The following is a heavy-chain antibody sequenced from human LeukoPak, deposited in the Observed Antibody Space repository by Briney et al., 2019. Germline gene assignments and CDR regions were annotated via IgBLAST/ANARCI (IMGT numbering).Heavy chain of an antibody. Sequence: ASVKVSCKASGYTFTSYGISWVRQAPGQGLEWMGWISAYNGNTNYAQKLQGRVTMTTDTSTSTAYMELRSLRSDDTAVYYCARTYYDSSAPPYAYWGQGTLVTVSS. CDR1: GYTFTSYG. CDR2: ISAYNGNT. CDR3: ARTYYDSSAPPYAY. V-gene: IGHV1-18*01. D-gene: IGHD3-22*01. J-gene: IGHJ4*02.